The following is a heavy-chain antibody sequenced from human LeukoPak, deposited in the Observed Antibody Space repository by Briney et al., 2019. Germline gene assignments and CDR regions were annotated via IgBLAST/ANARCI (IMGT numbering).Heavy chain of an antibody. CDR3: ARDGSRVVPAAIVDY. J-gene: IGHJ4*02. Sequence: PGGSLRLSCAASGFTFSSYGMHWVRQAPGKGLEWVAVISYDGSNKYYADSVKGRFTISRDNSKNTLYLQMNSLRAEDTAVYYCARDGSRVVPAAIVDYWGQGTLVTVSS. D-gene: IGHD2-2*01. V-gene: IGHV3-30*03. CDR1: GFTFSSYG. CDR2: ISYDGSNK.